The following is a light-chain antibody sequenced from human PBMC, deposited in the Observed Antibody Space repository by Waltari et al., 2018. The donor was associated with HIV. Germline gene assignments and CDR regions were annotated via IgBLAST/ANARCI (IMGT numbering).Light chain of an antibody. CDR2: GAS. J-gene: IGKJ1*01. CDR1: QNIGGN. Sequence: DIVMTQSPATLSVSQGERATLSCRASQNIGGNLAWYQQRHGQPPRLLIYGASSRERGIPARFSGRGSGTEFTLTITNLESEDSAVYFCQQYLDWPPWTFGQGTKVVI. V-gene: IGKV3D-15*01. CDR3: QQYLDWPPWT.